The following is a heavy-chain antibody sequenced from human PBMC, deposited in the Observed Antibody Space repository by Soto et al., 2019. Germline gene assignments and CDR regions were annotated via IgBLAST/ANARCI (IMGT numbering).Heavy chain of an antibody. Sequence: EVQLVESGGGLVQPGGSLRLSCAASGLTFSDHYMDWVRQAPGKGLEWVGRIRDKANSYSTEYAASVKGRFTPSRDDSKNSLFLQMSGLKTEDTAVDYCSRDGRYYGGYLDPWGQGILVTVSS. J-gene: IGHJ5*02. CDR3: SRDGRYYGGYLDP. CDR2: IRDKANSYST. D-gene: IGHD3-10*01. V-gene: IGHV3-72*01. CDR1: GLTFSDHY.